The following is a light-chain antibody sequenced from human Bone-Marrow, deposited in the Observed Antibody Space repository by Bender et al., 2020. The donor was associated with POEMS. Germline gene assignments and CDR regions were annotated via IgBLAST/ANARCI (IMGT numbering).Light chain of an antibody. J-gene: IGLJ3*02. CDR3: AVWDDSLNGWV. CDR1: SSNIGAHA. V-gene: IGLV1-44*01. CDR2: SSH. Sequence: PSASGTPGQRVTISCSGGSSNIGAHAVNWYQHLPGTAPKLLIYSSHRRPSEVPDRFSGSKSGNTASLTISGLQSEDEADYYCAVWDDSLNGWVFGGGTKLTVL.